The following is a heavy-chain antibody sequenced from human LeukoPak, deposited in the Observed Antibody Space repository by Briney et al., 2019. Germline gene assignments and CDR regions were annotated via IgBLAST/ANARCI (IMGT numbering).Heavy chain of an antibody. Sequence: PSETLSLTCTVSGGSVSSGSYYWSWIRQPPGTGLEWIGYIYYSGSTNYNPSLKSRVTISVDTSKNQFSLKLSSVTAADTAVYYCAREARYGSSWYAMDVWGQGTTVTVSS. CDR1: GGSVSSGSYY. CDR2: IYYSGST. CDR3: AREARYGSSWYAMDV. V-gene: IGHV4-61*01. J-gene: IGHJ6*02. D-gene: IGHD6-13*01.